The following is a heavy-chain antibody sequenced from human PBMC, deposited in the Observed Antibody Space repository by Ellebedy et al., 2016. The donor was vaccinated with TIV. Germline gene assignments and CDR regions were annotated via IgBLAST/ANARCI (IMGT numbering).Heavy chain of an antibody. Sequence: MPSETLSLTCAVYGGSFSGNYWSWIRQPPGKGLEWIGEINDRGSTNSNPSLKSRVTISVDTSKTQFSLKLTSVSAADTAVYYCARGALAILGVVTGYYGLDVWGQGTTVTVSS. CDR1: GGSFSGNY. CDR3: ARGALAILGVVTGYYGLDV. D-gene: IGHD3-3*01. V-gene: IGHV4-34*01. CDR2: INDRGST. J-gene: IGHJ6*02.